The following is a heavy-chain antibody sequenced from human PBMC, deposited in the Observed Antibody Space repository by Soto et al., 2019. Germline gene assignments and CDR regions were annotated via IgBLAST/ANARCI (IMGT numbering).Heavy chain of an antibody. CDR3: ARDRGVAIFGVVHYYGMDV. V-gene: IGHV4-59*13. D-gene: IGHD3-3*01. J-gene: IGHJ6*02. Sequence: TLSLTCTVSGGSISSYYWSWIRQPPGKGLEWIGYTYYSGSTNYNPSLKSRVTISVDTSKNQFSLKLSSVTAADTAVYYCARDRGVAIFGVVHYYGMDVWGQGTTVTVSS. CDR2: TYYSGST. CDR1: GGSISSYY.